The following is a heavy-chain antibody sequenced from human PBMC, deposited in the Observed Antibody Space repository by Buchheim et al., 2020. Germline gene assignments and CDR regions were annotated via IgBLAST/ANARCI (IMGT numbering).Heavy chain of an antibody. J-gene: IGHJ6*02. CDR1: GFTFSSYW. V-gene: IGHV3-74*01. Sequence: EVQLVESGGGLVQPGGSLRLSCAASGFTFSSYWMHWVRQAPGKGLVWVSRINSEGSSTSYADSVKGRFTISRDNAKNTLYLQMNSLRAEDTAVYYCASLMGSGSYYRLLWYGMDVWGQGTT. CDR3: ASLMGSGSYYRLLWYGMDV. D-gene: IGHD3-10*01. CDR2: INSEGSST.